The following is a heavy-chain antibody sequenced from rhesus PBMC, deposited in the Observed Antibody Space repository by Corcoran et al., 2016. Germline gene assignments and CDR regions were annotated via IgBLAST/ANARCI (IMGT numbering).Heavy chain of an antibody. Sequence: QVQLQESGPGLVKPSETLSLTSAVSGGTVNNYWWIWSRQSPGKGLERIGEIAGYTGNTNHNPSLNSRVTISKDAPKNQFSLQLSSLTDADTAIYDCARSSGWAFDYWGQGVLVTVSS. J-gene: IGHJ4*01. CDR2: IAGYTGNT. CDR3: ARSSGWAFDY. D-gene: IGHD6-31*01. V-gene: IGHV4-80*01. CDR1: GGTVNNYW.